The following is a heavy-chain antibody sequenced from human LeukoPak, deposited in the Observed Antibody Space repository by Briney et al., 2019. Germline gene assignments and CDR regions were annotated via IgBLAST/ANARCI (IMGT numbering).Heavy chain of an antibody. Sequence: PGGSLRLSCAASGFTFCSYEMNWVRQAPGRGLEWVSYISSSGTTIYYADSVKGRFTVSRDNAKNSLYLQMNSLRAEDTAIYYCARKGSGWPDYWGQGTLVTVSS. J-gene: IGHJ4*02. CDR1: GFTFCSYE. CDR2: ISSSGTTI. D-gene: IGHD6-19*01. V-gene: IGHV3-48*03. CDR3: ARKGSGWPDY.